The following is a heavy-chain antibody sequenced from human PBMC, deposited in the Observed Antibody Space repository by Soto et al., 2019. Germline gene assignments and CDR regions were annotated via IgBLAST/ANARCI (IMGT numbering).Heavy chain of an antibody. J-gene: IGHJ4*02. Sequence: GGSLRLSCAASGFTFSSYAMSWVRQAPGKGLEWVSAISGSGGSTYYADSVKGRFTISRDNSKNTLYLQMNSLRAEDTAVYYCAKERVGCSSTSCYATGGFDYWGQGTLVTVSS. CDR2: ISGSGGST. CDR3: AKERVGCSSTSCYATGGFDY. CDR1: GFTFSSYA. D-gene: IGHD2-2*01. V-gene: IGHV3-23*01.